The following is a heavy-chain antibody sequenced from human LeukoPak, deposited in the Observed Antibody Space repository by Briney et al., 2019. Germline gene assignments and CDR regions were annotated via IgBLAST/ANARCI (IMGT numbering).Heavy chain of an antibody. CDR3: TRYNNDHFDY. V-gene: IGHV3-33*01. CDR2: IAYDGSRA. D-gene: IGHD1-14*01. J-gene: IGHJ4*02. CDR1: GFTFGGYG. Sequence: PGRSLRLSCAGSGFTFGGYGMHWFRQTPGKGLEWVAVIAYDGSRAFYADSVKGRFTISRDNSKSAMSAQMDDLRAEDTAVYYCTRYNNDHFDYWGQGTLVTVSS.